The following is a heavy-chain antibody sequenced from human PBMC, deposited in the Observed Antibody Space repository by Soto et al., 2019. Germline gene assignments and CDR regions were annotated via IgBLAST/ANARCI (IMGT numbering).Heavy chain of an antibody. CDR3: ARVKAAAGIGFDY. V-gene: IGHV4-59*01. Sequence: SLTCTVSGGSISSYYWSWIRQPPGKGLEWIGYIYYSGSTNYNPSLKSRVTISVDTSKNQFSLKLSSVTAADTAVYYCARVKAAAGIGFDYWGQGTLVTVSS. J-gene: IGHJ4*02. D-gene: IGHD6-13*01. CDR1: GGSISSYY. CDR2: IYYSGST.